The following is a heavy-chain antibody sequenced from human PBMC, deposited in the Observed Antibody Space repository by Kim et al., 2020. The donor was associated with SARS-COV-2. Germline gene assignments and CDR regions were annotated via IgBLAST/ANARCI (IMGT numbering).Heavy chain of an antibody. Sequence: SVKVSCKASGGTFSSYAISWVRQAPGQGLEWMGGIIPIFGTANYAQKFQGRVTITADESTSTAYMELSSLRSEDTAVYYCARAPFTIFGVVTTHYYYYGMDVWGQGTTVTVSS. CDR1: GGTFSSYA. CDR3: ARAPFTIFGVVTTHYYYYGMDV. CDR2: IIPIFGTA. V-gene: IGHV1-69*13. J-gene: IGHJ6*02. D-gene: IGHD3-3*01.